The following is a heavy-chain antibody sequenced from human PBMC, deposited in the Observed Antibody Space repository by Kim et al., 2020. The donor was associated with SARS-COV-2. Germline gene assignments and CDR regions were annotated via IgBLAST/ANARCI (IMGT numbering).Heavy chain of an antibody. CDR2: IYYSGST. D-gene: IGHD3-10*01. J-gene: IGHJ4*02. Sequence: SETLSLTCTVSGGSISSYYWSWIRQPPGKGLEWIGYIYYSGSTNYNPSLKSRVTISVDTSKNQFSLKLSSVTAADTAVYYCARGPYYGSGIEFDYWGQGTLVTVSS. V-gene: IGHV4-59*13. CDR1: GGSISSYY. CDR3: ARGPYYGSGIEFDY.